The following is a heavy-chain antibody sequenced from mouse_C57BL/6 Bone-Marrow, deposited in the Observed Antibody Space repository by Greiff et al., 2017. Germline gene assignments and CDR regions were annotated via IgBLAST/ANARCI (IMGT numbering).Heavy chain of an antibody. CDR3: ARWVTTVVAFDY. V-gene: IGHV1-80*01. CDR1: GYAFSSYW. Sequence: QVQLKESGAELVKPGASVKISCKASGYAFSSYWMNWVKQRPGKGLEWIGQIYPGDGDTNYNGKFKGKATLTADKSSSTAYMQLSSLTSDDSAVYFCARWVTTVVAFDYWGQGTTLTVSS. J-gene: IGHJ2*01. D-gene: IGHD1-1*01. CDR2: IYPGDGDT.